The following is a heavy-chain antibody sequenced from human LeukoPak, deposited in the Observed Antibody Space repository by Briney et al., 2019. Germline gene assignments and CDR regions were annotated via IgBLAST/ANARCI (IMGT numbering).Heavy chain of an antibody. CDR1: GFTVSSNY. D-gene: IGHD3-10*01. J-gene: IGHJ6*02. CDR2: IYSGGST. CDR3: ARALWFGEFYGMDV. V-gene: IGHV3-66*01. Sequence: GGSLRLSCAASGFTVSSNYMSWVRQAPGKGLEWVSVIYSGGSTYYADSVKGRFTISRDNSKNTLYLQMNSLRAEDTAVYYCARALWFGEFYGMDVWGQGTTVTVSS.